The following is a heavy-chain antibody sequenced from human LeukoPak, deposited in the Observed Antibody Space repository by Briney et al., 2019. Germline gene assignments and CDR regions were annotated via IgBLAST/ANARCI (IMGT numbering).Heavy chain of an antibody. V-gene: IGHV4-34*01. CDR1: GGSFSGYY. CDR2: INHSGST. CDR3: ARDANLYCSSGSCYSAYYYGMDV. Sequence: PSETLSLTCAVYGGSFSGYYWSWIRQPPGKGLEWIGEINHSGSTNYNPSLKSRVTISVDTSKNQFSLKLSSVTAADTAVYYCARDANLYCSSGSCYSAYYYGMDVWGQGTTVTVSS. D-gene: IGHD2-15*01. J-gene: IGHJ6*02.